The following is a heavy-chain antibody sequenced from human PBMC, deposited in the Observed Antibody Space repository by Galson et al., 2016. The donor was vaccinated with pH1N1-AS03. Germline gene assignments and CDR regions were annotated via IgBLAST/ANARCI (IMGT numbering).Heavy chain of an antibody. CDR2: ISGNGYST. CDR3: ARGPVSYSNYWFPPPDY. D-gene: IGHD6-13*01. V-gene: IGHV3-64*01. J-gene: IGHJ4*01. CDR1: GFTFSSYA. Sequence: SLRLSCAASGFTFSSYAMHWVRQAPGKGLEYVSAISGNGYSTYYANSVKGRFTISRDNSKSTLFLQMGSLRPEDRAGDYCARGPVSYSNYWFPPPDYWGHGTLVTASS.